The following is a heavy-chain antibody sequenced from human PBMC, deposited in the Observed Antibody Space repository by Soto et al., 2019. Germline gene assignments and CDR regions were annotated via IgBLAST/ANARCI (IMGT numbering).Heavy chain of an antibody. CDR2: ISYTGYT. Sequence: QVHLQESGPGLVKPSQTLSLNCTVSGGSVSSGDYYWTWIRQHPGKGLEWIGYISYTGYTYYNPSVERRVSMYLDTSRTYCTLRPNSVTAADTAVYYCATTGGYGTPGDYWGQGTLVTVSS. J-gene: IGHJ4*02. D-gene: IGHD5-12*01. CDR1: GGSVSSGDYY. CDR3: ATTGGYGTPGDY. V-gene: IGHV4-31*03.